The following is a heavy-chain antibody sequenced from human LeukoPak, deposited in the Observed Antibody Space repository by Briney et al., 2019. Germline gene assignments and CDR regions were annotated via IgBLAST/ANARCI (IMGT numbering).Heavy chain of an antibody. Sequence: EASVKVSCKASGYTFTNYGISWVRQAPGQGLEWTGWISAYNGNTNYAQKLQGRVTMTTDTSTSTAYMELRNLRSDDTAVYYCARDRGTAVTVFDYWGQGTLVPVSS. V-gene: IGHV1-18*01. CDR1: GYTFTNYG. D-gene: IGHD4-17*01. J-gene: IGHJ4*02. CDR2: ISAYNGNT. CDR3: ARDRGTAVTVFDY.